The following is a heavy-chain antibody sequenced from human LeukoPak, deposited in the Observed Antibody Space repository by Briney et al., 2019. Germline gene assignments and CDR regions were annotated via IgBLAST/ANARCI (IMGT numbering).Heavy chain of an antibody. D-gene: IGHD3-10*01. Sequence: ASVEVSCKASGYSFTDYYIYWMRQAPGQGLEWMGWLNPNSGGTNYAQNFQGRVTMTRDTSISTAYMELSRLRSDDTAVYYCAKGDYYGSQKLYTHWGQGTLVTVSS. CDR2: LNPNSGGT. CDR1: GYSFTDYY. CDR3: AKGDYYGSQKLYTH. V-gene: IGHV1-2*02. J-gene: IGHJ4*02.